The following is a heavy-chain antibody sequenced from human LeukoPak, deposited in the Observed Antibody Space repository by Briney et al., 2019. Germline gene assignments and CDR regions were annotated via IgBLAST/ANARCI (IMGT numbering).Heavy chain of an antibody. V-gene: IGHV1-69*13. D-gene: IGHD2-2*01. CDR1: GGTFSSYA. J-gene: IGHJ6*04. Sequence: SVKVSCKASGGTFSSYAISWVRQAPGQGLEWMGGIIPIFGTANYAQKFQGRVTITADESTSTAYMELSSLRSEDTAVYYCAREDCNSTSCYEGMDYYYYYGMDVWGKGTTVTVSS. CDR2: IIPIFGTA. CDR3: AREDCNSTSCYEGMDYYYYYGMDV.